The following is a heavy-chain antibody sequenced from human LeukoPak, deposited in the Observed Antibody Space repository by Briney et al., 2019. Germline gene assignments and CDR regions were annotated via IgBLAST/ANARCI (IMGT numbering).Heavy chain of an antibody. CDR1: GGSISSYY. D-gene: IGHD5-12*01. Sequence: SETLSLTCTVSGGSISSYYWSWIRQPPGKGLEWIGYIYYTGSTNYDPSLKSRVTISVDTSKNQFSLKLSSVTAADTAVYYCARVYGSGYDFRGAFDIWGQGTMVTVSS. V-gene: IGHV4-59*01. CDR2: IYYTGST. J-gene: IGHJ3*02. CDR3: ARVYGSGYDFRGAFDI.